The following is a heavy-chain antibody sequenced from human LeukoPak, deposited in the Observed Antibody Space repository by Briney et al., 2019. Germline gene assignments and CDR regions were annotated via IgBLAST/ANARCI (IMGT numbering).Heavy chain of an antibody. CDR1: GFTFTKAY. CDR2: IKSRVDGGTA. D-gene: IGHD2-15*01. J-gene: IGHJ4*02. V-gene: IGHV3-15*01. CDR3: TTGWLDY. Sequence: PGGSLRLSCAASGFTFTKAYMSWVRQAPGKGLEWVGRIKSRVDGGTADFAAPVKGRFTISRDDSKNILYLQLNSLKNEDTAVYCCTTGWLDYWGQGSLVTVSS.